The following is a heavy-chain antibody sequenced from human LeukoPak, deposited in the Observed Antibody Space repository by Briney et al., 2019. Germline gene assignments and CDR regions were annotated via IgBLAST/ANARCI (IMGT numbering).Heavy chain of an antibody. Sequence: ASVKVSCKASGYTFTNYSISWVRQAPGQGLEWMGWISAYNGNTNYAQKLQGRITMTTDTSTSTAYMELRSLRSDDTAVYYCAREDYDSSGYSQIDYWGQGTLVTVSS. J-gene: IGHJ4*02. CDR2: ISAYNGNT. V-gene: IGHV1-18*01. CDR3: AREDYDSSGYSQIDY. CDR1: GYTFTNYS. D-gene: IGHD3-22*01.